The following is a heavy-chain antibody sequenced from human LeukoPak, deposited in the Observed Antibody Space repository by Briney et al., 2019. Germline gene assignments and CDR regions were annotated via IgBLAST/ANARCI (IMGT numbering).Heavy chain of an antibody. V-gene: IGHV4-61*08. D-gene: IGHD3-3*01. Sequence: TASETLSLTCTVSGGSINSDGYYWTWIRQYPGKGLEWIGYIYYSGSTNYNPSLKSRVTISVDTSKNQFSLKLSPVTAADTAVYYCARSPPTVLRFLEPEGGHFDYWGQGTLVTVSS. CDR1: GGSINSDGYY. J-gene: IGHJ4*02. CDR3: ARSPPTVLRFLEPEGGHFDY. CDR2: IYYSGST.